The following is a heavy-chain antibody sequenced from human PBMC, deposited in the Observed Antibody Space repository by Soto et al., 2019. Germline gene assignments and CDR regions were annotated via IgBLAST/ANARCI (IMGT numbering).Heavy chain of an antibody. J-gene: IGHJ5*02. D-gene: IGHD6-6*01. V-gene: IGHV4-61*01. Sequence: PSETLSLTCTVSGGSVSRGSYYWSWIRQPPGKGLEWIGYIYYSGSTNYNPSLKSRVTISVDTSKNQFSLKLSSVTAADTAVYYCARDLARAAPYNWFDPRGPGPLVTVS. CDR1: GGSVSRGSYY. CDR3: ARDLARAAPYNWFDP. CDR2: IYYSGST.